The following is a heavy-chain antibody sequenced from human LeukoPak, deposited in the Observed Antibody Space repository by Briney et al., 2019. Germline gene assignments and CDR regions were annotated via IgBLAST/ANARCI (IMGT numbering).Heavy chain of an antibody. CDR2: ISAYNGNT. CDR1: GYTFTSYG. Sequence: ASVKVSCKASGYTFTSYGINWVRQAPGQGLEWMGWISAYNGNTNYAQKLQGRVTMTTDTSTSTAYMELRSLRSDDTAVYYCARDKHSGSYSNWFDPWGQGTLVTVSS. J-gene: IGHJ5*02. CDR3: ARDKHSGSYSNWFDP. V-gene: IGHV1-18*01. D-gene: IGHD1-26*01.